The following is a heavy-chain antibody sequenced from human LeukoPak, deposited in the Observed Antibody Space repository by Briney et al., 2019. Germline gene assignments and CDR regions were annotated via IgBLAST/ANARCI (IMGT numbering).Heavy chain of an antibody. CDR3: ARGEGSYSAHFDY. CDR2: IWYDGSHK. CDR1: GFTFSDYW. V-gene: IGHV3-33*08. J-gene: IGHJ4*02. Sequence: PGGSLRLSCAASGFTFSDYWMSWVRQAPGKGLDWVAVIWYDGSHKFYSDSVQGRFTISRDNSKNTLYLQMNSLRAEDTAVYYCARGEGSYSAHFDYWGQGTLVTVSS. D-gene: IGHD1-26*01.